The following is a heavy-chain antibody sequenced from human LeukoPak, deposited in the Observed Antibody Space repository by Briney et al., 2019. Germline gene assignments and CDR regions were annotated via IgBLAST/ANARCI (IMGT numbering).Heavy chain of an antibody. CDR1: GFTFSSYS. CDR3: ARSLIDWLSPYCWDY. CDR2: ISSSSSTI. Sequence: GGSLRLSCAASGFTFSSYSMNWVRQAPGKGLEWVSYISSSSSTIYYADSVKGRFTISRDNAKNSLYLQMNSLRAEDTAVNYCARSLIDWLSPYCWDYWGQGTLVTVSS. V-gene: IGHV3-48*04. J-gene: IGHJ4*02. D-gene: IGHD3-9*01.